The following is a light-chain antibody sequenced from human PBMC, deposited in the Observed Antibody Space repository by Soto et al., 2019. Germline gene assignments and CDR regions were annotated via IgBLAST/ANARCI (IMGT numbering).Light chain of an antibody. CDR1: QSVPRN. Sequence: EILLTQSPASLCLSPGDRATLSCRASQSVPRNLAWYQQRPGQAPRLLIYDASSSATGIPDRFSGSGSGTDIILTISRLEPEDFAVYYCQQSSNWPPEITSGQGTRLEIK. V-gene: IGKV3-11*01. CDR3: QQSSNWPPEIT. CDR2: DAS. J-gene: IGKJ5*01.